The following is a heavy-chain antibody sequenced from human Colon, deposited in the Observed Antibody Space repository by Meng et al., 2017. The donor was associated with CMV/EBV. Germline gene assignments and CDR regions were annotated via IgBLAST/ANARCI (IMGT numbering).Heavy chain of an antibody. J-gene: IGHJ4*02. CDR1: GYAFTSYG. CDR3: ARDAPRVTVAGGPEY. Sequence: ASVNVSCKTSGYAFTSYGISWVRQAPGQGLEWLGWISAYNGNTNYAQNFQGRVTMTTDTSTSTAYMELKNLRSDDTAVYYCARDAPRVTVAGGPEYWGQGTLVTVSS. CDR2: ISAYNGNT. D-gene: IGHD6-19*01. V-gene: IGHV1-18*01.